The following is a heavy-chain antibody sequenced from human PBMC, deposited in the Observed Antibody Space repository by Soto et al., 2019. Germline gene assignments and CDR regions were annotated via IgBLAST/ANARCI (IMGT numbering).Heavy chain of an antibody. D-gene: IGHD6-19*01. J-gene: IGHJ4*02. CDR3: ARDLTVAGHYYFDY. CDR2: IWYDGSNK. Sequence: QVQLVESGGGVVQPGWSLRLSCAASGFTFSSYGMHWVRQAPGKGLEWVAVIWYDGSNKYYADSVKGRFTISRDNSKNTLYLQMNSLRAEDTAVYYCARDLTVAGHYYFDYWGQGTLVTVSS. V-gene: IGHV3-33*01. CDR1: GFTFSSYG.